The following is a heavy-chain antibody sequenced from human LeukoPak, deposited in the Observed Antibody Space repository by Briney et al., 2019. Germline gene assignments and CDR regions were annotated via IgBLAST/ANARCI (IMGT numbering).Heavy chain of an antibody. CDR2: INHSGST. CDR3: ATQLYSSRGGD. D-gene: IGHD6-13*01. CDR1: GFTFSSYA. Sequence: GSLRLSCAASGFTFSSYAMHWVRQAPGKGLEWIGEINHSGSTNYNPSLKSRVTISVDTSKNQFSLKLSSVTAADTAVYYCATQLYSSRGGDWGQGTLVTVSS. J-gene: IGHJ4*02. V-gene: IGHV4-34*08.